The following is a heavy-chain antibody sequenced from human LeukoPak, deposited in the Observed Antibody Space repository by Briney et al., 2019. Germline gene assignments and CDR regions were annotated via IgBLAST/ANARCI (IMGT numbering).Heavy chain of an antibody. Sequence: PSETLSLTCTVSGGSISSYYWSWIRQPAGKGLEWIGRIYTSGSTNYNPSLKSRVTMSVDTSKTQFSLKLSSVTAADTAVYYCARAPARATVTYYYYYMDVWGKGTTVTVPS. CDR3: ARAPARATVTYYYYYMDV. CDR1: GGSISSYY. V-gene: IGHV4-4*07. J-gene: IGHJ6*03. D-gene: IGHD4-17*01. CDR2: IYTSGST.